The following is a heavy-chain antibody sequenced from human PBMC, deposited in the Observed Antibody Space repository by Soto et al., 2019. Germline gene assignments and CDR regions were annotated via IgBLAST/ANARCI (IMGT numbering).Heavy chain of an antibody. V-gene: IGHV1-69*13. CDR3: ARGRGRAYSSSWFFDY. D-gene: IGHD6-13*01. CDR2: IIPIFGTA. Sequence: GASVKVSCKASGGTFSSDAISWVRQAPGQGLEWMGGIIPIFGTANYAQKFQGRVTITADESTSTAYMELSSLRSEDTAVYYCARGRGRAYSSSWFFDYWGQGTLVTVS. J-gene: IGHJ4*02. CDR1: GGTFSSDA.